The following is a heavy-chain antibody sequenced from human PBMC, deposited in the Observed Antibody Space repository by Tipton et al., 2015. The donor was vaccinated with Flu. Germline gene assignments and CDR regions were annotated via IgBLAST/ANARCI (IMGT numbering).Heavy chain of an antibody. V-gene: IGHV4-59*01. CDR1: GGSLSYYY. CDR3: ARAAVLITIFGVVSSVGSWFDP. Sequence: TLSLTCTVSGGSLSYYYWNWIRQPPGKGLEWIGFSYYSGSTAYNPALKSRVTISVDTSRNQFSLNLKSVTAADTAVYYCARAAVLITIFGVVSSVGSWFDPWGQGTLVTVSS. CDR2: SYYSGST. D-gene: IGHD3-3*01. J-gene: IGHJ5*02.